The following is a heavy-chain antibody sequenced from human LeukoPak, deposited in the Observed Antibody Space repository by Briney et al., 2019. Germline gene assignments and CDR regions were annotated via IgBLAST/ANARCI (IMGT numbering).Heavy chain of an antibody. V-gene: IGHV3-23*01. D-gene: IGHD2-21*02. J-gene: IGHJ4*02. CDR1: GPTFSIYA. CDR3: AKCWRGMEKVVTAILPLDY. Sequence: GGSLTLSCAASGPTFSIYAMSWVRQPPRKGLEWVSTIRGSGGNTSYAASVKAPLTISRDNSKNTLYLQMNSLRAEDTAVYYCAKCWRGMEKVVTAILPLDYWGQGTLVTVSS. CDR2: IRGSGGNT.